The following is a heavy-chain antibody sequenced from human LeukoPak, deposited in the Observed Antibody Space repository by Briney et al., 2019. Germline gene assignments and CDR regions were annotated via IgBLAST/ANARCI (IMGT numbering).Heavy chain of an antibody. Sequence: SVKVSCKAPGGTFSSYAISWVRQAPGQGLEWMGGIIPIFGTANYAQKFQGRVTITTDESTSTAYMELGSLRSEDTAVYYCARAPARITMIVVVGDAFDIWGQGTMVTVSS. D-gene: IGHD3-22*01. J-gene: IGHJ3*02. CDR1: GGTFSSYA. CDR2: IIPIFGTA. CDR3: ARAPARITMIVVVGDAFDI. V-gene: IGHV1-69*05.